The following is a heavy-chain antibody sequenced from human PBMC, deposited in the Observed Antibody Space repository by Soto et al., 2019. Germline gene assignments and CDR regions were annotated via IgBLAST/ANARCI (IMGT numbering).Heavy chain of an antibody. CDR2: ISGRATNI. J-gene: IGHJ4*02. D-gene: IGHD5-12*01. CDR1: GFTFSDYY. CDR3: VRASADGYNHYDF. V-gene: IGHV3-11*01. Sequence: QVQLVESGGGLVKPGGSLRLSCAASGFTFSDYYMSWIRQAPGKGLAWVSYISGRATNIKYADSVKGRFTISRDNAKNSLYLQMNSLRVEDTAVYYCVRASADGYNHYDFWGQGTLVTVSS.